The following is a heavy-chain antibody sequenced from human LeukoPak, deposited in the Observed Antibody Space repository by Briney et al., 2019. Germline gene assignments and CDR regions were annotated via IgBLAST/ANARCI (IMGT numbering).Heavy chain of an antibody. D-gene: IGHD2-15*01. CDR1: GYTFTSYG. CDR2: ISAYNGNT. Sequence: ASVKFSCKASGYTFTSYGISWVRQAPGQGLEWMGWISAYNGNTNYAQKLQGRVTMTTDTSTSTAYMELRSLRSDDTAVYYCVRVYCSGGSCYSGDYWGQGTLVTVSS. CDR3: VRVYCSGGSCYSGDY. J-gene: IGHJ4*02. V-gene: IGHV1-18*01.